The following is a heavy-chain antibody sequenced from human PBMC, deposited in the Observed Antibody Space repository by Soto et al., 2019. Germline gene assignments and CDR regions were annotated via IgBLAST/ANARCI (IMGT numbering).Heavy chain of an antibody. CDR1: GYTFATCT. CDR2: IKAYSVNT. J-gene: IGHJ4*02. CDR3: AIADYGDDDY. D-gene: IGHD4-17*01. V-gene: IGHV1-18*01. Sequence: QLQLVQSGPEAKKPGASVKVSCKASGYTFATCTISWLRQAPGQGPEWMGWIKAYSVNTNYAQKLQGRLTMTTDTSTSTAYMELRSLTTDDTAIYYCAIADYGDDDYWGQGTLVTVSS.